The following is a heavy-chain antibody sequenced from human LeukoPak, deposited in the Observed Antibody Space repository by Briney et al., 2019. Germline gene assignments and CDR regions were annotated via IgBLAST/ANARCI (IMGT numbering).Heavy chain of an antibody. V-gene: IGHV4-59*01. D-gene: IGHD3-3*01. J-gene: IGHJ4*02. Sequence: SETLSLTCTVSGGSISSYYWTWIRQPPGKGLEWIGYIYHRGSANYNPSLKSRATISVDTSKNQFSLTLSSVTAADTAVYYCATDMTRFLEHLDYWGQGTLVTVSS. CDR1: GGSISSYY. CDR3: ATDMTRFLEHLDY. CDR2: IYHRGSA.